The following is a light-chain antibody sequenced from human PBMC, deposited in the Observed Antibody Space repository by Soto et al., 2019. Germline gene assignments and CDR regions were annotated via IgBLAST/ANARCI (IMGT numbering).Light chain of an antibody. CDR3: QQHNNLPKT. CDR1: QSVSTN. Sequence: VMTLSPATLSVSPGETATLSCRASQSVSTNLAWYQQNPGQRPRLRIDGASTRATGIPARFSGCGSGTEFTLAISSLQSEDFAIYRCQQHNNLPKTFAQGSKL. V-gene: IGKV3-15*01. J-gene: IGKJ1*01. CDR2: GAS.